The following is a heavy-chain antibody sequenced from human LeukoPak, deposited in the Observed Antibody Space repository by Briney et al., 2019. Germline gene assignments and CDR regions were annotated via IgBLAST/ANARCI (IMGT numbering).Heavy chain of an antibody. V-gene: IGHV3-66*01. CDR1: GFTFSSYN. CDR2: IYTGGTT. J-gene: IGHJ4*02. CDR3: AREISRFGI. Sequence: PGGSLRLSCAASGFTFSSYNMNWVRQAPGKGLEWVSGIYTGGTTYYTDSVKGRFTISRDNPNNTLYLQMHSLRAEDTAVYYCAREISRFGIWGQGTLVTVSS. D-gene: IGHD3-16*01.